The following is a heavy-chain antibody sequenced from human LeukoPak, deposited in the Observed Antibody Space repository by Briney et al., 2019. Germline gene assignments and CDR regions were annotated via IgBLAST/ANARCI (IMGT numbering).Heavy chain of an antibody. CDR3: ARGRSGFWSGYDYYMDV. J-gene: IGHJ6*03. Sequence: SETLSLTCAVYGGSFSGYYWGWIRQPPGKGLEWIGEINHSGSTNYNPSLKSRVTISVDTFKNQFSLKLSSVTAADTAVYYCARGRSGFWSGYDYYMDVWGKGTTVTVSS. CDR2: INHSGST. D-gene: IGHD3-3*01. V-gene: IGHV4-34*01. CDR1: GGSFSGYY.